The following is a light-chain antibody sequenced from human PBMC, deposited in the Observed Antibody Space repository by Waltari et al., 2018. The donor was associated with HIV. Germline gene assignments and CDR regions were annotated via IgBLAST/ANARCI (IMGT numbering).Light chain of an antibody. CDR2: ETN. V-gene: IGLV1-51*02. Sequence: QSVLTQPPSVSAAPGQKVTVSCSGSGSNIGNNYVSWYQQLPGTAPKLLIYETNKRPSGIPDRFSGSKSGTSATLGITGLQTGDEADYYCGTWDNSLGGYIFGSGTKVTV. CDR3: GTWDNSLGGYI. CDR1: GSNIGNNY. J-gene: IGLJ1*01.